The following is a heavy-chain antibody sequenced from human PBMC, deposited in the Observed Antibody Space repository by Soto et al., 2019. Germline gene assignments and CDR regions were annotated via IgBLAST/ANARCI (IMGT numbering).Heavy chain of an antibody. CDR3: ARGFGLAGAHYYGMDV. CDR2: MNPNSGNT. Sequence: QVQLVQSGAEVKKPGASVKVSCKASGYTFTSYDINWVRQATGQGLEWMGWMNPNSGNTGYAQKFQGRVTMTRNTSISTAYMERSSLRSEDTAVYYCARGFGLAGAHYYGMDVWCQGTTVTVSS. J-gene: IGHJ6*02. D-gene: IGHD3-3*01. CDR1: GYTFTSYD. V-gene: IGHV1-8*01.